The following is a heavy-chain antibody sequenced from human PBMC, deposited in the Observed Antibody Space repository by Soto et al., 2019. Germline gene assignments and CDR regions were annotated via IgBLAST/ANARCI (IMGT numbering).Heavy chain of an antibody. CDR3: AKDRDGAAAGPTKFYGMDV. V-gene: IGHV3-23*01. CDR1: GFTFSSYG. Sequence: PGGSLRLSCAASGFTFSSYGMHWVRQAPGKGLEWVSVISGSGDSTYYADSVRGRFTISRDNSKNTLYLQMNSLRAEDTAVYYCAKDRDGAAAGPTKFYGMDVWGQGTTVTVSS. J-gene: IGHJ6*02. CDR2: ISGSGDST. D-gene: IGHD6-13*01.